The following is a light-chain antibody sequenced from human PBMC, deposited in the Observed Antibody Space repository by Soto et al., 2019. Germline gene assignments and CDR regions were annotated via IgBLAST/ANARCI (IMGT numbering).Light chain of an antibody. V-gene: IGLV1-44*01. CDR3: ATWDDSLDVHV. J-gene: IGLJ1*01. Sequence: QSVLTQPPSASGTPGQTITISCSGGSANIGINTVNWYEHLPGTAPRLLIYGNNQRPSGVPDRFSGSKSGTSASLAISGLQSEDEGHYYCATWDDSLDVHVFGTGPKVTVL. CDR2: GNN. CDR1: SANIGINT.